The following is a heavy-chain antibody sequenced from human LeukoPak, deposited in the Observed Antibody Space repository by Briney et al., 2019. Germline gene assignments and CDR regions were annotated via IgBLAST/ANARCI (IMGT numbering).Heavy chain of an antibody. CDR3: ARDLTGGFYYMDV. CDR1: GYTFTGYY. CDR2: INPNSGGT. J-gene: IGHJ6*03. D-gene: IGHD7-27*01. V-gene: IGHV1-2*02. Sequence: GASVKVSCQPCGYTFTGYYMHWVRQAPGQGLEWMGWINPNSGGTNYAQKFQGRVTMTRDTSISTAYMELSRLRSDDTAVYYCARDLTGGFYYMDVWGKGTTVTVSS.